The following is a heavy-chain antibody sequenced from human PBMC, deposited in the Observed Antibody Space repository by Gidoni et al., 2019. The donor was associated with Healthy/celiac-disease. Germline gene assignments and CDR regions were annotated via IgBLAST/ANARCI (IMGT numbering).Heavy chain of an antibody. CDR1: GGTFSSYA. Sequence: QVQLVQSGAEVKKPGSSVKVSCKASGGTFSSYAISWVRQAPGQGLEWMGGIIPIFGTANYAQKFQGRVTITADESTSTAYMELSSLRSEDTAVYYCARAGYCSSTSCYASYYYGMDVWGQGTTVTVSS. V-gene: IGHV1-69*01. CDR3: ARAGYCSSTSCYASYYYGMDV. J-gene: IGHJ6*02. D-gene: IGHD2-2*01. CDR2: IIPIFGTA.